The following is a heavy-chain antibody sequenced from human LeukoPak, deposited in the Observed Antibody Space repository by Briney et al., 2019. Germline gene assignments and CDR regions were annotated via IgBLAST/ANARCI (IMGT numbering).Heavy chain of an antibody. V-gene: IGHV3-23*01. Sequence: GGSLRLSCAASGFTFSSYGMSWVRQAPGKGLEWVSAISGSGGSTYYADSVKGRFTISRDNSKNTLYLQMNSLRADDTAVYYCARERGSGVHCDYWGQGTLVTVSS. CDR2: ISGSGGST. CDR1: GFTFSSYG. D-gene: IGHD3-10*01. J-gene: IGHJ4*02. CDR3: ARERGSGVHCDY.